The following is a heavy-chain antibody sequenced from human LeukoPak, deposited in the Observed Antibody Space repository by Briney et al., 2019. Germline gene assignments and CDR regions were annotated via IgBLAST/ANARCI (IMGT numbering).Heavy chain of an antibody. CDR3: ARVFDSGSQAYFYYMDV. J-gene: IGHJ6*03. CDR1: GGSISRSGYS. Sequence: PSQTLSLTCAVSGGSISRSGYSWSWIRQPPGKGLEWIGYIYYRGSTNYNPSLKSRVTISVDTSKNQFSLKVSSVTAADTAVYYCARVFDSGSQAYFYYMDVWGKGTTVTIFS. V-gene: IGHV4-61*08. D-gene: IGHD3-10*01. CDR2: IYYRGST.